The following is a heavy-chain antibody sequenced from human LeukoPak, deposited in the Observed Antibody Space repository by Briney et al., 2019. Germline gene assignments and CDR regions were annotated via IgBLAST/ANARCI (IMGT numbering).Heavy chain of an antibody. CDR1: GGSISSVGYY. J-gene: IGHJ5*02. CDR3: ARDSRGVMARIDP. V-gene: IGHV4-31*03. CDR2: IYYSGST. Sequence: SDTLSLTCTISGGSISSVGYYWSWIRQHPGKGPEWIGYIYYSGSTYYNPSLKSRVTISVDTSKNQFSLKLSSVTAADTAVYYCARDSRGVMARIDPWGQGTLVTVSS. D-gene: IGHD3-10*01.